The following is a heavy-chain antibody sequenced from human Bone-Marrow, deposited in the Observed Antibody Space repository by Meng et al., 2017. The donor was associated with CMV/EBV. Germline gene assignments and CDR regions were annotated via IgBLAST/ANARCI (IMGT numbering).Heavy chain of an antibody. CDR1: GFSLSNARMG. CDR3: ARIPSVVRYYFDY. Sequence: SGPTLVQPTETLTLTCTVSGFSLSNARMGVSWIRQPPGKALEWLAHIFSNDEKSYSTSLKSRPTISKDTSKSQVVLTMTNLDPVDTATYYCARIPSVVRYYFDYWGQGTLVTVSS. CDR2: IFSNDEK. J-gene: IGHJ4*02. D-gene: IGHD2-15*01. V-gene: IGHV2-26*01.